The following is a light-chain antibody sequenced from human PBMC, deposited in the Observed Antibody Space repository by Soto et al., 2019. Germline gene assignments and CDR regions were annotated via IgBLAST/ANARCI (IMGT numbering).Light chain of an antibody. CDR2: EVT. CDR1: SSDVGNYNL. V-gene: IGLV2-23*02. J-gene: IGLJ3*02. Sequence: QSVLAQPASVSGSPGQSIAISCTGTSSDVGNYNLVSWYQQHPGKAPKLMISEVTKRPSGVSNRFSGSKSGYTASLTISGLQAEDEADYYCYSYTGRNIWVFGGGTQLTVL. CDR3: YSYTGRNIWV.